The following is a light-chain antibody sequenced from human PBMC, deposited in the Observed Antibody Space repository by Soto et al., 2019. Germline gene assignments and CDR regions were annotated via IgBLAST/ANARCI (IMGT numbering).Light chain of an antibody. Sequence: EVVMTQSPATLSVSPGERATLSCRASQTVTSTYLAWYQQKPGQAPRLLIYGISSRATGIPDRFSGSGSGTEFTLTISSLQSEDFAVYYCQQYNNWPITFGQGTRLEIK. CDR3: QQYNNWPIT. CDR2: GIS. J-gene: IGKJ5*01. CDR1: QTVTSTY. V-gene: IGKV3D-15*01.